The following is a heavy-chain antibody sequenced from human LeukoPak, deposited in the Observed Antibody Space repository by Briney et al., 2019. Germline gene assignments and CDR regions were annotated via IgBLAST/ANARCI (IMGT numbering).Heavy chain of an antibody. Sequence: GGSLRLSCAASGFTFSSYAMMWVRQAPGKGLEWVSSIDSTSSFIYYADSLKGRFTISRDNSKNTLYLQMNSLRAEDTAVYYCAKDLRGGQPTEYIQHWGQGTLVTVSS. CDR2: IDSTSSFI. V-gene: IGHV3-21*04. J-gene: IGHJ1*01. CDR1: GFTFSSYA. CDR3: AKDLRGGQPTEYIQH. D-gene: IGHD3-16*01.